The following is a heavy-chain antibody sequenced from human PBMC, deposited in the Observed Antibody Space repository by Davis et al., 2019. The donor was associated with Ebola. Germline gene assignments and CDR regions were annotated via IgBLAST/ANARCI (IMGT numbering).Heavy chain of an antibody. V-gene: IGHV3-23*01. CDR1: GFVFSSYV. D-gene: IGHD2-2*01. J-gene: IGHJ3*01. Sequence: GGSLRLSCAASGFVFSSYVMSWVRRAPGKGLEWVSTLGLSADTYYADSVKGRFTISRDNSKNTPHLQMNSLRVEDTAIYYCVKDTSSIWFDVWGQGTTVTVSS. CDR3: VKDTSSIWFDV. CDR2: LGLSADT.